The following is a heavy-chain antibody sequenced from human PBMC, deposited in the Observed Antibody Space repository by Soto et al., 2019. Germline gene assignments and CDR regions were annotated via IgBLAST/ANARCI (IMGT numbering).Heavy chain of an antibody. Sequence: GGSLRLSCTASGFTFGDYAMSWFRQASGKGLEWVGFIRSKAYGGTTEYAASVKGRFTISRDDSKSIAYLQMNSLKTEDTAVYYCTRDAYPPAIDAFDIWGQGTMVTVSS. D-gene: IGHD2-21*01. CDR3: TRDAYPPAIDAFDI. CDR2: IRSKAYGGTT. CDR1: GFTFGDYA. V-gene: IGHV3-49*03. J-gene: IGHJ3*02.